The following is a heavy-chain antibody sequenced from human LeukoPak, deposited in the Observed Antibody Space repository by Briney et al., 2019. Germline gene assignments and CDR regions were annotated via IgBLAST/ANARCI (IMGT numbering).Heavy chain of an antibody. Sequence: GGSLRLSCVASGFSFSDHWMNWFRQAPGKGLEWVATIKKDGSEQYYVDSMKGRFTISRDNAKNSLYLQMNSLRAEDTAVYYCARDYGAYYGSGSYYPLDYWGQGTLVTVSS. V-gene: IGHV3-7*01. CDR1: GFSFSDHW. D-gene: IGHD3-10*01. CDR2: IKKDGSEQ. J-gene: IGHJ4*02. CDR3: ARDYGAYYGSGSYYPLDY.